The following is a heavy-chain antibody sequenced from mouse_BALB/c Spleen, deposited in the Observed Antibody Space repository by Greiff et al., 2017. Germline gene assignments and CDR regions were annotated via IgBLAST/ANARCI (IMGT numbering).Heavy chain of an antibody. J-gene: IGHJ2*01. CDR1: GFTFSSYA. CDR2: ISSGGST. V-gene: IGHV5-6-5*01. Sequence: EVKVVESGGGLVKPGGSLKLSCAASGFTFSSYAMSWVRQTPEKRLEWVASISSGGSTYYPDSVKGRFTISRDNARNILYLQMSSLRSEDTAMYYCARGRGDPFDYWGQGTTLTVSS. CDR3: ARGRGDPFDY.